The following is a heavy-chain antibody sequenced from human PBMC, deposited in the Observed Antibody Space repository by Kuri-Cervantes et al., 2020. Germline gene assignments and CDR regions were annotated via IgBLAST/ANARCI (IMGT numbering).Heavy chain of an antibody. D-gene: IGHD1-1*01. Sequence: ASVKVSCKASGYTFTSYAMNWVRQAPGQGLEWMGWINTNTGNPTYAQGFTGRFVFSLDTSVSTACLQISSLKAEDTAVYYCARDHDWNDELGAFDIWGQGTMVTVSS. CDR3: ARDHDWNDELGAFDI. CDR1: GYTFTSYA. V-gene: IGHV7-4-1*02. CDR2: INTNTGNP. J-gene: IGHJ3*02.